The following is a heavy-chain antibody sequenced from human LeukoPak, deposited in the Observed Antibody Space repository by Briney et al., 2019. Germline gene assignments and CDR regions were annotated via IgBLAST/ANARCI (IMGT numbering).Heavy chain of an antibody. Sequence: ASVKVSCKASGYTFSKYGVTWVRQVPGQRLEWMGWISAYNGNTNYAQKLQGRVTMTTDTSTSTAYMELRSLRSDDTAVYYCARQYSSSWYVRGIFDYWGQGTLVTVSS. J-gene: IGHJ4*02. CDR2: ISAYNGNT. CDR1: GYTFSKYG. D-gene: IGHD6-13*01. V-gene: IGHV1-18*01. CDR3: ARQYSSSWYVRGIFDY.